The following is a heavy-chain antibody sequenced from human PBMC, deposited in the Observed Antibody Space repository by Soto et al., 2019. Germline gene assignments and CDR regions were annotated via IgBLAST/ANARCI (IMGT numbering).Heavy chain of an antibody. CDR3: AREGPYCSSTSCYAGIFGY. J-gene: IGHJ4*02. V-gene: IGHV4-31*03. CDR1: GGSISSGGYY. CDR2: IYYSGST. D-gene: IGHD2-2*01. Sequence: QVQLQESGPGLVKPSQTLSLTCTVSGGSISSGGYYWSWIRQHPGKGLEWIGYIYYSGSTYYNPSLMSRVTISVDTSKNQFSLKLSSVTAADTAVYYCAREGPYCSSTSCYAGIFGYWGQGTLVTVSS.